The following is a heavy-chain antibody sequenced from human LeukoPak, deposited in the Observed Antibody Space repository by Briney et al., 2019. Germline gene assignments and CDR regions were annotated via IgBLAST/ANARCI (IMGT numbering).Heavy chain of an antibody. J-gene: IGHJ5*02. CDR1: GGTFNSYA. Sequence: GASVKVSCKASGGTFNSYAISWVRQAPGQGLEWMGGIIPIFGTANYAQKFQGGVTITADESTSTAYMELSSLRSEDTAVYYCARDAGDILTGSRGWFDPWGQGTLVTVPS. CDR3: ARDAGDILTGSRGWFDP. V-gene: IGHV1-69*13. D-gene: IGHD3-9*01. CDR2: IIPIFGTA.